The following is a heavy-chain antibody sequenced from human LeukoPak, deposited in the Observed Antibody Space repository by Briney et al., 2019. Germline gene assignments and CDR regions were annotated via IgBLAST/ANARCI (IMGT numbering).Heavy chain of an antibody. J-gene: IGHJ4*02. Sequence: ASVKVSCKVSGYTLTELSMHWVRQAPGKGLEWMGGFDPEDGETIYAQKLQGRVAMTTDTSTSTAYMELRSLRSDDTAVYYCARGPGGSGSYYDYWGQGTLVTVSS. CDR3: ARGPGGSGSYYDY. D-gene: IGHD3-10*01. CDR2: FDPEDGET. CDR1: GYTLTELS. V-gene: IGHV1-24*01.